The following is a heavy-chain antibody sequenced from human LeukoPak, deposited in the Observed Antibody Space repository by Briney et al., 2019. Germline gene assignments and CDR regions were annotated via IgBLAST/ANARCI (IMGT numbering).Heavy chain of an antibody. J-gene: IGHJ4*02. CDR3: AILAFDY. CDR1: GGSFSGYY. Sequence: KPSETLSLTCAVYGGSFSGYYWSWIRQPPGKGLEWIGEINHSGSTNYNPSLKSRVTVSVDTSQNQFSLKLTSLTAADTAVYYCAILAFDYWGQGTLVTVSS. CDR2: INHSGST. V-gene: IGHV4-34*01.